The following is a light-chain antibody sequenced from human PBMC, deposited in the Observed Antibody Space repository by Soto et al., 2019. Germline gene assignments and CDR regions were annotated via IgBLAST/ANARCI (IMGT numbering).Light chain of an antibody. V-gene: IGKV1-6*01. CDR1: QNINNY. CDR2: DAS. Sequence: IQMTQSPSSLSASVGDRVTITCQASQNINNYLNWYQQKPGRAPKLLIYDASNLQSGVPPRFSGSGSGTDFTLAISSLQPEDSATYYCLQDINYPWTFGQGTKVDIK. J-gene: IGKJ1*01. CDR3: LQDINYPWT.